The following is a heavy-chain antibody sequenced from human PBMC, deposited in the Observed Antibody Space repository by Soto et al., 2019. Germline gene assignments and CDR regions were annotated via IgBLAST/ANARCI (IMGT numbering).Heavy chain of an antibody. D-gene: IGHD3-10*01. CDR3: ARHGGTVWFEDSISGMDA. J-gene: IGHJ6*02. CDR1: GGSISSSSYY. Sequence: SETLSLTCTVSGGSISSSSYYWGWIRQPPGKGLEWIGSIYYSGSTYDNPSLKSRVTISVDTSKNQFSLKLSSVTAADTAVYYCARHGGTVWFEDSISGMDACSQDTTVTVSS. V-gene: IGHV4-39*01. CDR2: IYYSGST.